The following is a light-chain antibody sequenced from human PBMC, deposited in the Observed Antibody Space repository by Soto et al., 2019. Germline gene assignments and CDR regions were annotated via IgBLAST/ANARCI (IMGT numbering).Light chain of an antibody. CDR1: QSITTW. V-gene: IGKV1-5*03. CDR2: KAS. CDR3: QQYNTYPLT. J-gene: IGKJ4*01. Sequence: DIQMTQSPSTLSASVGERVTITCRASQSITTWLAWYQQKPGKAPKLLIYKASSLEGGVPSRFSGGGSGTEFNITISSLQPDDFATYYCQQYNTYPLTFVGGTTVEIK.